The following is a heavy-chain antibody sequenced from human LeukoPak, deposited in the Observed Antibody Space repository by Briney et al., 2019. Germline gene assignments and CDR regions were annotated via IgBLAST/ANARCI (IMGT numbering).Heavy chain of an antibody. J-gene: IGHJ4*02. CDR3: AKGEPGYSSGWYLGY. V-gene: IGHV3-23*01. CDR2: ISGSGGST. Sequence: PGGSLRLSCAASGFTFSSYAMSWVRQAPGEGLEWVSAISGSGGSTYYADSVKGRFTISRDNSKNTLYLQMNSLRAEDTAVYYCAKGEPGYSSGWYLGYWGQGALVTVSS. CDR1: GFTFSSYA. D-gene: IGHD6-19*01.